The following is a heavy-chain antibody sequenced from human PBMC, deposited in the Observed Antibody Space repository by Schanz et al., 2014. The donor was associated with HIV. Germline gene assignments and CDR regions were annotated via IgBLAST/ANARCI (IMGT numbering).Heavy chain of an antibody. CDR3: ARDLRVVPAASDNWFDP. CDR2: INAYNGNT. J-gene: IGHJ5*02. D-gene: IGHD2-2*01. CDR1: GYTFSDYF. Sequence: QVQLVQSGAEGRKPGASVKVSCKASGYTFSDYFIHWVRQAPGQGLEWMGWINAYNGNTHYAQKFQGRVTMTTDTSTSTAYMELRNLRSDDTAVYYCARDLRVVPAASDNWFDPWGQGTLVTVSS. V-gene: IGHV1-18*01.